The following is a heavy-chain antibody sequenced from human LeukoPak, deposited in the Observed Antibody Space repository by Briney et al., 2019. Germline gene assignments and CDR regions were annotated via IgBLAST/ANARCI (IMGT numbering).Heavy chain of an antibody. CDR1: GFTVSSNY. Sequence: GGSLTLSCVASGFTVSSNYMSWVCQAPGKGLEWVSVIYSGGSTYYADSVKGRFTISRDNSKNTLYLQMNSLRAEDTAVYYCVRDETVTTYYGMDVWGQGTTVTVSS. V-gene: IGHV3-66*01. CDR3: VRDETVTTYYGMDV. D-gene: IGHD4-17*01. J-gene: IGHJ6*02. CDR2: IYSGGST.